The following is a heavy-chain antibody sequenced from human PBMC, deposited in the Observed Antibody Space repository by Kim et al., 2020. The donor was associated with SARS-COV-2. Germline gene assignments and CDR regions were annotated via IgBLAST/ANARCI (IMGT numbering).Heavy chain of an antibody. D-gene: IGHD5-12*01. CDR2: IWYDGSNK. V-gene: IGHV3-33*01. CDR1: GFTFSSYG. J-gene: IGHJ4*02. CDR3: ASETGYSGYDTLDY. Sequence: GGSLRLSCAASGFTFSSYGMHWVRQAPGKGLEWVAVIWYDGSNKYYADSVKGRFTISRDNSKNTLYLQMNSLRAEDTAVYYCASETGYSGYDTLDYWGQGTLVTVSS.